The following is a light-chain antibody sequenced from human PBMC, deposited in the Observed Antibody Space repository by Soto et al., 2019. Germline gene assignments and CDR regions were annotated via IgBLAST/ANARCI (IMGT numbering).Light chain of an antibody. CDR3: QTWGTGIVV. J-gene: IGLJ2*01. Sequence: QLVLTQSPSASASLGASVKLTCTLSSGHSSYAIAWHQQQPGKGPRYLMKLNTDGSHNKGDGIPDRFSGSSSGAERYLIISSLQSEDEADYYCQTWGTGIVVFGGGTKVTVL. V-gene: IGLV4-69*01. CDR2: LNTDGSH. CDR1: SGHSSYA.